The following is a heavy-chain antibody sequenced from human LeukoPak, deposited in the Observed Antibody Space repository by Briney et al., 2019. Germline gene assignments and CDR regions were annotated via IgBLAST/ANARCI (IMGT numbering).Heavy chain of an antibody. CDR1: GYTFSHFY. J-gene: IGHJ4*02. D-gene: IGHD6-19*01. CDR3: TKDSNRGWLSTDC. V-gene: IGHV1-2*02. Sequence: ASVSVSFKSSGYTFSHFYLHWVRQAPGQGLEWMGWIHPNVGGTNYAPKFQGRVSMTRDTSINTAFLDVSGLTSDDTAVYYCTKDSNRGWLSTDCWGQGTLGTVSS. CDR2: IHPNVGGT.